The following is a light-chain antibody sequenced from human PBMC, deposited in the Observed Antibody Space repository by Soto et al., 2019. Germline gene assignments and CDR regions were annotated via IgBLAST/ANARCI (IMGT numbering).Light chain of an antibody. J-gene: IGLJ2*01. CDR2: QDS. V-gene: IGLV3-1*01. CDR3: QAWDSRIVV. CDR1: KLGDKY. Sequence: SYELTQPSSVSVSPGQTASITCSGDKLGDKYACWYQQKPGQSPVLVIYQDSERPSGIPERFSGSNSGTTATLTIGGTLAMDEADYYCQAWDSRIVVFGGGTKLTVL.